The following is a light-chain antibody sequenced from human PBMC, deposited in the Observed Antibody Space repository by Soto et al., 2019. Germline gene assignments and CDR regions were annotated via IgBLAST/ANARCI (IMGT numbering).Light chain of an antibody. CDR3: NSYVGGLVL. Sequence: QSVLTQPRSVSGSPGQSVTISCTGTNNDVGFYNYVSWYQQQLGKAPKLLIYDVNKRPSGVPPRFSGSKSANTASLTISGLQAADEADYYCNSYVGGLVLFGGGTKLTVL. CDR2: DVN. J-gene: IGLJ2*01. CDR1: NNDVGFYNY. V-gene: IGLV2-11*01.